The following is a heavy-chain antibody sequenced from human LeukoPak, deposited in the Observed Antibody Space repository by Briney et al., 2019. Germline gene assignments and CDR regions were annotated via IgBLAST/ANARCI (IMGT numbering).Heavy chain of an antibody. V-gene: IGHV3-30-3*01. Sequence: GGSLRLSCAASGFTFSSYAMHWVRQAPGKGLEWVAVISYDGSNRYYADSVKGRFTISRDNSKNTLYLQMNSLRAEDTAVYYCARELAAAAFDYWGQGTLVTVSS. CDR2: ISYDGSNR. CDR1: GFTFSSYA. D-gene: IGHD6-13*01. J-gene: IGHJ4*02. CDR3: ARELAAAAFDY.